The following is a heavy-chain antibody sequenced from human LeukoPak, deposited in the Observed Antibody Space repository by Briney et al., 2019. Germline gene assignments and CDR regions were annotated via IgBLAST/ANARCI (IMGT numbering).Heavy chain of an antibody. Sequence: SETLSLTCTVSGGSISSYYWSWIRQPPGKGLEWIGYICYSGSTNYNPSLKRRFTISVDTSKNQFSLKLSSVTAADTAVYYCARAVAGTSLDYWGQGTLVTVSS. V-gene: IGHV4-59*01. CDR1: GGSISSYY. CDR2: ICYSGST. D-gene: IGHD6-19*01. CDR3: ARAVAGTSLDY. J-gene: IGHJ4*02.